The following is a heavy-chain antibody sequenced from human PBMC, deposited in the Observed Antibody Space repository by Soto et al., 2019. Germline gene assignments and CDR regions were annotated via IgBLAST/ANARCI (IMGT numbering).Heavy chain of an antibody. V-gene: IGHV3-15*01. D-gene: IGHD3-16*01. CDR3: TTDRPLTRGGVLAT. CDR1: GVNFVHLW. CDR2: IKSINHGGTT. J-gene: IGHJ3*01. Sequence: PGGSLRLSCAASGVNFVHLWMTWVRQAPGKGLEWVGRIKSINHGGTTDYAAPVKGRVTISRDDSKNTLYLQLNSLKTEDTGVYYCTTDRPLTRGGVLATWGQGTMVTVSS.